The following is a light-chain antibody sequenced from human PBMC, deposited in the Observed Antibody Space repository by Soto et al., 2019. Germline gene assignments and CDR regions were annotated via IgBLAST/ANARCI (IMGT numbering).Light chain of an antibody. V-gene: IGKV3-15*01. CDR1: QSVGTN. CDR3: QQYNDWPIT. Sequence: IVMAQSPSTLSVSPGGRATLSCRASQSVGTNVAWYRQRPGQAPRLLIYGASTRATGLATRFSGSGSGTDFTLTISSLQSEDFAVYFCQQYNDWPITFGQGTRLEIK. J-gene: IGKJ5*01. CDR2: GAS.